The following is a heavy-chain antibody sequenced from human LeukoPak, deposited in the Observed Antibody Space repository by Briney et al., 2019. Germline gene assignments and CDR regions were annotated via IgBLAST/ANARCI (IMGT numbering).Heavy chain of an antibody. CDR1: GGTFSSYA. Sequence: ASVKVSCKASGGTFSSYAISWVRQAPGQGLEWMGRIIPILGIANYAQKFQGRVTITADKSTSTAYMELSSLRSEDTAVYYCARGGYSSSWYALDPWGQGTLVTVSS. D-gene: IGHD6-13*01. CDR2: IIPILGIA. J-gene: IGHJ5*02. V-gene: IGHV1-69*04. CDR3: ARGGYSSSWYALDP.